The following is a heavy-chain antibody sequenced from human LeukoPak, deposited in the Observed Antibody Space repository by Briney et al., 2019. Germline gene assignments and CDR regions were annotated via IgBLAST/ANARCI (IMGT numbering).Heavy chain of an antibody. CDR2: ISSRSRTI. Sequence: WGSLRLSRAASGFTFSLYCMNWVRQVPGKGLEWVSYISSRSRTIYYADSVKGRFTISRDNAKNSLYLQMNSLRAEDTAVYYCARDAYYSDSSGYYLPRGADYWGQGTPVTVSS. V-gene: IGHV3-48*01. CDR3: ARDAYYSDSSGYYLPRGADY. CDR1: GFTFSLYC. D-gene: IGHD3-22*01. J-gene: IGHJ4*02.